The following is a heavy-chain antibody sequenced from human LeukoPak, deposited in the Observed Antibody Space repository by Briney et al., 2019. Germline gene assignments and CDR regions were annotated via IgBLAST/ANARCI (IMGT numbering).Heavy chain of an antibody. CDR2: IRYDGSNK. J-gene: IGHJ4*02. Sequence: GGSLRLSCAASGFTFSSYWISWVRQAPGKGLEWVAFIRYDGSNKYYADSVKGRFTISRDNSKSTLYLQMNSLRAEDTAVYYCAKRSGKMATGNFDYWGQGTLVTVSS. V-gene: IGHV3-30*02. D-gene: IGHD5-24*01. CDR1: GFTFSSYW. CDR3: AKRSGKMATGNFDY.